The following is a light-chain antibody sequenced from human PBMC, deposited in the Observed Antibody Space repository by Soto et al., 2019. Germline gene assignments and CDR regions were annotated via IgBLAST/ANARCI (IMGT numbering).Light chain of an antibody. V-gene: IGKV3-20*01. CDR2: GAS. CDR3: QQYGSSTPIT. CDR1: QSVSSSY. Sequence: EIVLTQSPGTLSLSPGERATLSCRASQSVSSSYLAWYQQKPGQAPRLLIYGASSRATGIPDRFSGSGYGTELNLTISGLEPEDVAVYYCQQYGSSTPITFGPGTRLEIK. J-gene: IGKJ5*01.